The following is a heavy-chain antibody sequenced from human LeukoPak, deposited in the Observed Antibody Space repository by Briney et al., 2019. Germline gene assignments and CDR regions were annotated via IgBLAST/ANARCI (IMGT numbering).Heavy chain of an antibody. Sequence: KCGESLKISCQGSGFTFSTYWIGWVRQTPGKGLEWMGIIYAGDSDTRQGPPFQGQVSISVDKSISTAYLQWSSLKASDTAMYYCARLAPYCDGDCYFGGYYSDFWGPGTLVTVSP. CDR3: ARLAPYCDGDCYFGGYYSDF. CDR2: IYAGDSDT. CDR1: GFTFSTYW. D-gene: IGHD2-21*02. J-gene: IGHJ4*02. V-gene: IGHV5-51*01.